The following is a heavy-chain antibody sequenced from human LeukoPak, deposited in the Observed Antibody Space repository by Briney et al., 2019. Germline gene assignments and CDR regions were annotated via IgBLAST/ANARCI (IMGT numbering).Heavy chain of an antibody. CDR3: ARGVASGSGWPNWFDP. CDR1: GYSFTSYW. D-gene: IGHD6-19*01. V-gene: IGHV5-51*01. J-gene: IGHJ5*02. Sequence: GESLKISCKGSGYSFTSYWIGWVRQMPGKGLEWMGIIYPGDSDTRYSPSFQGQVTISADKSISTAYLQWSSLKASDTAVYYCARGVASGSGWPNWFDPWGQGTLVTVSS. CDR2: IYPGDSDT.